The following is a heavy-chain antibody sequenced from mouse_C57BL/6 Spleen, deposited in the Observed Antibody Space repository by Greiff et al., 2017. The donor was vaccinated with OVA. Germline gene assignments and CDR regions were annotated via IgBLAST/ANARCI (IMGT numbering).Heavy chain of an antibody. J-gene: IGHJ3*01. Sequence: EVKVEESGGGLVKPGGSLKLSCAASGFTFSDYGMHWVRQAPEKGLEWVAYISSGSSTIYYADTVKGRFTISRDNAKNTLFLQMTSLRSEDTAMYYCARGSGYLTWFAYWGQGTLVTVSA. D-gene: IGHD1-3*01. CDR3: ARGSGYLTWFAY. V-gene: IGHV5-17*01. CDR2: ISSGSSTI. CDR1: GFTFSDYG.